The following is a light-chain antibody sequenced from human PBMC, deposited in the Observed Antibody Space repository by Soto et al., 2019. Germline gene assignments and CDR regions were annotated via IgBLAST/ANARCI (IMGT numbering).Light chain of an antibody. V-gene: IGLV4-69*01. Sequence: QPVLTQSPSASASLGASVKLTCTLSSGHSSYAIAWHQQQPEKGPRFLMKLNSDGSHSKGDGISDRLSGSSSGAERYLTISSLQSEDEADYYCQTWGADSVIFGGGTKLTVL. CDR3: QTWGADSVI. CDR1: SGHSSYA. CDR2: LNSDGSH. J-gene: IGLJ2*01.